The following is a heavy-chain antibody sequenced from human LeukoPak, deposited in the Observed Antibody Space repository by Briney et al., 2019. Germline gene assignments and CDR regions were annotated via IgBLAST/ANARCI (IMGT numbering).Heavy chain of an antibody. D-gene: IGHD2-2*01. CDR3: ARVVTPRYCSTTSCYWKGWFDP. CDR2: ISGSGVST. J-gene: IGHJ5*02. V-gene: IGHV3-23*01. Sequence: GGSLRLSCAASGFTFSSHGMSWVRQAPGQGLEWVSVISGSGVSTYYADSVKGRFTISRDNSKNTLYLQMNSLRSDDTAVYNCARVVTPRYCSTTSCYWKGWFDPWGQGTLVTVSS. CDR1: GFTFSSHG.